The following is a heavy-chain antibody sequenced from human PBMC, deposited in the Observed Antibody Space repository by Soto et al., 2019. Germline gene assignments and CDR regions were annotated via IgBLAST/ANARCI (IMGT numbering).Heavy chain of an antibody. CDR2: ISPIFGTA. CDR1: GGTFSSYA. Sequence: QVQLVQSGAEVKKPGSSVKVSCKASGGTFSSYAISWVRQAPGQGLEWMGGISPIFGTANYAQKFQGRVTITADKATSTAYVGLSSLRSEDTAVYFWARAPGSGGYYRGANRIGGQGTMVTVSS. V-gene: IGHV1-69*06. D-gene: IGHD3-10*01. J-gene: IGHJ3*02. CDR3: ARAPGSGGYYRGANRI.